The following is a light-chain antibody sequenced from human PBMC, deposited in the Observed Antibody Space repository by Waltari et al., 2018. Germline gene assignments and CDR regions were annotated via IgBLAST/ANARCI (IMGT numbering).Light chain of an antibody. CDR1: SSDVRGYNY. CDR3: SSYTGISVV. V-gene: IGLV2-14*01. J-gene: IGLJ2*01. CDR2: EVS. Sequence: QSALTQPASVSGSPGQSITISCTGSSSDVRGYNYVSWYQQHPGKAPKLMSYEVSNRPSGVSNRFSGSKSGNTASLTIAGLQAEDEADYDCSSYTGISVVFGGGTKLTVL.